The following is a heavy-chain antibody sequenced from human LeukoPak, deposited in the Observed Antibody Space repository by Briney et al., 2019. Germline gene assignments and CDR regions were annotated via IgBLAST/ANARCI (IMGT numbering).Heavy chain of an antibody. J-gene: IGHJ4*02. CDR2: LSGSGSST. V-gene: IGHV3-23*01. D-gene: IGHD6-13*01. CDR1: GFIFNNFA. CDR3: AKRPKYGNSWIDF. Sequence: GGSLRLSCAASGFIFNNFAMSWVRQAPGKGLDWVSGLSGSGSSTFYADSVRGRFIISRDNSNSTLYLQMNSLRAEDTAVYYCAKRPKYGNSWIDFWGQGTLVTVSS.